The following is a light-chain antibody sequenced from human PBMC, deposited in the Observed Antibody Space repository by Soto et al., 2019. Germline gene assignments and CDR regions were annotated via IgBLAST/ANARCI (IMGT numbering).Light chain of an antibody. CDR3: QSYDTSLRGSV. Sequence: QSVLTQPPSVSGSPGQRVTISCTGSSSNIGARYDVHWYQQLPGTAPKLLIFDDSIRPSGVPDRFSASTSGTSAFLAITGLPAEDEADYYCQSYDTSLRGSVFGGGTKVTVL. J-gene: IGLJ3*02. CDR1: SSNIGARYD. V-gene: IGLV1-40*01. CDR2: DDS.